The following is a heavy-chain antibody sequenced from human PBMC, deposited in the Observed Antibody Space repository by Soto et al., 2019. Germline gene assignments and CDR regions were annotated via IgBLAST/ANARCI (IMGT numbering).Heavy chain of an antibody. CDR3: ARGYRPYSSSWLN. V-gene: IGHV4-34*01. J-gene: IGHJ4*02. Sequence: QVQLQQWGAGLLKPSETLSLTCVVSGGSFYTYHWGWLRQPPGKGLEWIAQINHSGATDYNPSLESRVTLSLETSKNQFSLILTSVTAADTAVYYCARGYRPYSSSWLNWGQGTLVTVSS. D-gene: IGHD6-13*01. CDR1: GGSFYTYH. CDR2: INHSGAT.